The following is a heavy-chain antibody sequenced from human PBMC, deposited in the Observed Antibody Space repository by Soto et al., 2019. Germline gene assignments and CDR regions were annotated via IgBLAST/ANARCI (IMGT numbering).Heavy chain of an antibody. CDR2: IIPIFGTA. D-gene: IGHD3-22*01. V-gene: IGHV1-69*06. CDR3: ARDGEGYYESSGYYPAPSYYGMDV. CDR1: GGTFSSYA. Sequence: QVQLVQSGAEVKKPGSSVKVSCKASGGTFSSYAISWVRQAPGQGLEWMGGIIPIFGTANYAQKFQGRVTITADKSTSTAYMELSSLRSEDTAVYYCARDGEGYYESSGYYPAPSYYGMDVWGQGTTVTVSS. J-gene: IGHJ6*02.